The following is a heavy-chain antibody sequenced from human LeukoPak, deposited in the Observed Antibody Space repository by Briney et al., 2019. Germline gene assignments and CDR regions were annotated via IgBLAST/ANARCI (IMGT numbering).Heavy chain of an antibody. Sequence: SVKVSCKASGGTFSSYAISWVRQAPGQGLKWMGRIIPIFGTANYAQKFQGRVTITADKSTSTAYMELSSLRSEDTAVYYCARVFEYYYDSSAILRAFDIWGQGTMVTVSS. CDR3: ARVFEYYYDSSAILRAFDI. CDR2: IIPIFGTA. J-gene: IGHJ3*02. CDR1: GGTFSSYA. D-gene: IGHD3-22*01. V-gene: IGHV1-69*06.